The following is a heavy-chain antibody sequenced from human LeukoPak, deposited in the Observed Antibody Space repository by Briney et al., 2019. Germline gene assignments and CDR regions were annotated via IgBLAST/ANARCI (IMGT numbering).Heavy chain of an antibody. CDR3: ASLCIVGATHWFDP. D-gene: IGHD1-26*01. V-gene: IGHV3-21*01. Sequence: GGSLRLSCVVSGFTFSDYHMNWVRQAPGKGLEWVSSISTSNSYIYYADSLTGRFTISRDNAKNSLYLQMNSLRAEDTAVYYCASLCIVGATHWFDPWGQGTLVTVSS. CDR2: ISTSNSYI. J-gene: IGHJ5*02. CDR1: GFTFSDYH.